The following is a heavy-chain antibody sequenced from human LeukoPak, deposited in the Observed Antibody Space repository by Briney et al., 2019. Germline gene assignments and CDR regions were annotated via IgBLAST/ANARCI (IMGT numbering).Heavy chain of an antibody. D-gene: IGHD1-26*01. Sequence: PSETLSLTCSVSGGSISSSDYYWGWIRQPPGKGLEWIGTIHYSGSTYYNPSLRSRLTISVDTSKNQFSLNLSSVTAADTAVYYCARGAQVGATDDYWGQGTLVTVSS. J-gene: IGHJ4*02. V-gene: IGHV4-39*01. CDR3: ARGAQVGATDDY. CDR1: GGSISSSDYY. CDR2: IHYSGST.